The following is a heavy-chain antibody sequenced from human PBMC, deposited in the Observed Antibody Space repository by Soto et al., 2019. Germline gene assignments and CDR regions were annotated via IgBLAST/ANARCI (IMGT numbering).Heavy chain of an antibody. D-gene: IGHD1-1*01. CDR2: ITGDSGKT. V-gene: IGHV3-23*01. CDR3: ATGGIGDNILNHY. Sequence: DVQLLESGGGLVQPEGSLRVSCAASGLTFSTYAMTWVRQAPGEGLEWVSSITGDSGKTYYADSVKGRFAVSRDDSQNTLFLQMNNLRAEDTAVYYCATGGIGDNILNHYWGQGILVTVSP. J-gene: IGHJ4*02. CDR1: GLTFSTYA.